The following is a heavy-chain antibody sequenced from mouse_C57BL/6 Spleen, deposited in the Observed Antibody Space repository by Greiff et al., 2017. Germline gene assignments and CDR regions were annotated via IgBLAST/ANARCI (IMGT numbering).Heavy chain of an antibody. J-gene: IGHJ4*01. CDR2: IDPSDSYT. D-gene: IGHD1-1*01. V-gene: IGHV1-69*01. Sequence: VQLQQPGAELVMPGASVKLSCKASGYTFTSYWMHWVKQRPGQGLEWIGEIDPSDSYTNYNQKFKGKSTLTVDKSSSTAYMQLSSLTSEDSAVYYCATTTVVATEAMDYWGQGTSVTVSS. CDR3: ATTTVVATEAMDY. CDR1: GYTFTSYW.